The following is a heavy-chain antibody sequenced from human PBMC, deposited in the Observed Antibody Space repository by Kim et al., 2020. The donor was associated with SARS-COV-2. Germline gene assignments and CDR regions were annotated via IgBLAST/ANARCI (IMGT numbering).Heavy chain of an antibody. CDR1: GASVRSSTYY. D-gene: IGHD3-10*01. Sequence: SETLSLTCTVSGASVRSSTYYWSWLRQSPGKGLEWIGYIDYSGSTKYHPLLRGRVTMSLATSQNQVSLRLSFVTAADTAVDYCAKIPPPYYYGSGGRTLFMDLWGQGTTVIVSS. J-gene: IGHJ6*02. CDR2: IDYSGST. CDR3: AKIPPPYYYGSGGRTLFMDL. V-gene: IGHV4-61*01.